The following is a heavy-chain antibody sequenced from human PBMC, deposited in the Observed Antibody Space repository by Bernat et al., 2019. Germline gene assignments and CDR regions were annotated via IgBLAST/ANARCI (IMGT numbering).Heavy chain of an antibody. J-gene: IGHJ4*02. Sequence: QVQLVESGGGVVQPGRSLRLSCAASGFTFSSYGMHWVRQAPGKGLEWVAVIWYDGSNKYYADSVKGRFTISRDNSKNTLYLQMNSLRAEDTAVYYCARGDDYGDFTGYWGQGPLVTVSS. D-gene: IGHD4-17*01. CDR3: ARGDDYGDFTGY. CDR1: GFTFSSYG. V-gene: IGHV3-33*01. CDR2: IWYDGSNK.